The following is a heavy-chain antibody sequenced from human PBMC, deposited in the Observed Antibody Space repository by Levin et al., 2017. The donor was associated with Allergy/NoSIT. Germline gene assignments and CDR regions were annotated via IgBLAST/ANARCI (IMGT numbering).Heavy chain of an antibody. V-gene: IGHV2-70*01. CDR2: IDWEDDK. Sequence: SGPTLVKPTQTLTLTCTFSGFSLSTGGMCVSWIRQPPGKALEWLALIDWEDDKYYSTSLKNRPTISKDTSKNQVVLTMTNMDPVDTATYYCARTSYYDSSHSYIGRGWFDPWGQGTLVTVSS. J-gene: IGHJ5*02. D-gene: IGHD3-22*01. CDR3: ARTSYYDSSHSYIGRGWFDP. CDR1: GFSLSTGGMC.